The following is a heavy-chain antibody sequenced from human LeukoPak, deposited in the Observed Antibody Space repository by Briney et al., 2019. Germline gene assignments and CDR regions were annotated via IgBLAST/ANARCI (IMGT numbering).Heavy chain of an antibody. V-gene: IGHV4-59*01. D-gene: IGHD6-13*01. CDR2: IYHSGNT. J-gene: IGHJ4*02. CDR1: IDSITNYY. CDR3: AREEGIAAAGALEY. Sequence: SEILSLTCSVPIDSITNYYWSWIRQPPGKGLERIGFIYHSGNTNYNPSLTTRVTMSVDTSKTQITLRLTSVTAADTAVYYCAREEGIAAAGALEYWGQGILVTVSS.